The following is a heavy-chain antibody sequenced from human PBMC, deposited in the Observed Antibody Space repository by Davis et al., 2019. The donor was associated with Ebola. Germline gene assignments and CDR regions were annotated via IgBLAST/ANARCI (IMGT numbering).Heavy chain of an antibody. V-gene: IGHV3-23*01. CDR2: ISGSGGST. CDR1: GFTFSSYA. Sequence: GESLKISCAASGFTFSSYAMSWVRQAPGKGLEWVSAISGSGGSTYYADSVKGRFTISRDNSKNTLYLQMNSLRAEDTAVYYCAKGGGLIAAASFSWGQGTLVTVSS. CDR3: AKGGGLIAAASFS. D-gene: IGHD6-13*01. J-gene: IGHJ4*02.